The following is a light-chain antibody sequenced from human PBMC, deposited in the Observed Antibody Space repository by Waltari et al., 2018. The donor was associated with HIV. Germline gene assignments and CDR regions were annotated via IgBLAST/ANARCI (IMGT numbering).Light chain of an antibody. CDR3: QQYSHWPRT. V-gene: IGKV3-15*01. Sequence: MTQSPATLSVSPGESATLSCRASQSISTDLAWFQQKPGQAPRLLIYGASSRATSIPARFSGGGSGTDFTLTISGLQSEDFAVYYCQQYSHWPRTFGQGTTVDIK. CDR2: GAS. CDR1: QSISTD. J-gene: IGKJ1*01.